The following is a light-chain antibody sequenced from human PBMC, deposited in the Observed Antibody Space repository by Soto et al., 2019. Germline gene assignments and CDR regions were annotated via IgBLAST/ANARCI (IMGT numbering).Light chain of an antibody. CDR2: GAS. Sequence: DIQMTQSPSTLSASVGDRVTNTCRASQSISSWLAWYQQKPGKAPKLLIYGASSLDSGAPSRFSGSGSGTQFTLTISSLQPDDFATYYCQLYDGYFALTFGGGTKVEIK. CDR3: QLYDGYFALT. CDR1: QSISSW. V-gene: IGKV1-5*03. J-gene: IGKJ4*01.